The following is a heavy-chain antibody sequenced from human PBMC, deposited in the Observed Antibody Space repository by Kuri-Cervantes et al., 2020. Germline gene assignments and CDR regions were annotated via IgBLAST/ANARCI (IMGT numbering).Heavy chain of an antibody. D-gene: IGHD3-22*01. CDR3: AKDLLNYYDXXGLRAFDI. J-gene: IGHJ3*02. Sequence: GGSLRLSCAASGFTFDDYAMHWVRQAPGKGLEWVSGISWNSGSIGYADSVKGRFTISRDNAKNSLYLQMNSLRAEDTALYYCAKDLLNYYDXXGLRAFDIWGQGTMVTVSS. CDR2: ISWNSGSI. CDR1: GFTFDDYA. V-gene: IGHV3-9*01.